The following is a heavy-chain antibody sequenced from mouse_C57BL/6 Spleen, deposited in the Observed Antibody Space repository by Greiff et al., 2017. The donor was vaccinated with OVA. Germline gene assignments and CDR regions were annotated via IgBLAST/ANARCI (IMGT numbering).Heavy chain of an antibody. CDR3: ASPPLRSSWDFDV. D-gene: IGHD1-1*01. V-gene: IGHV1-78*01. Sequence: QVQLQQSDAELVKPGASVKISCKASGYTFTDHTIHWMKQRPEQGLEWIGYIYPRDGSTKYNEKFKGKATLTADKSSSTAYMQLNSLTSEDSAVYCCASPPLRSSWDFDVWGTGTTVTVSS. J-gene: IGHJ1*03. CDR1: GYTFTDHT. CDR2: IYPRDGST.